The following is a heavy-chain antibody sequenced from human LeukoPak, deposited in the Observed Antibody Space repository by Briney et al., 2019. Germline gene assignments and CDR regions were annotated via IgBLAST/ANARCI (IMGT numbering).Heavy chain of an antibody. CDR3: AKDSLWPAQYYFDY. D-gene: IGHD2/OR15-2a*01. Sequence: QPGGSLRLSCAASGFTFSNYAMSWVRQAPGKGLEWVSAISGSGGSTYYAASVKGRFTISRDNSKNTLYLQMNSLRAEDTAVYYCAKDSLWPAQYYFDYWGQGTLVTVSS. V-gene: IGHV3-23*01. CDR1: GFTFSNYA. CDR2: ISGSGGST. J-gene: IGHJ4*02.